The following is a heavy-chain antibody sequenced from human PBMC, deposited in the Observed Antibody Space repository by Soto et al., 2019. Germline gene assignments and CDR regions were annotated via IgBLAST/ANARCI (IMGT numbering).Heavy chain of an antibody. Sequence: GGSLRLSCAASGFTFSSYAMSWVRQAPGKGLEWVSAISGSGGSTYYADSVKGRFTISRDNSKNTLYLQMNSLRAEDTAVYYCAKERSRSLWSGSPYYYGMDVWGQGTTVTVSS. J-gene: IGHJ6*02. CDR1: GFTFSSYA. D-gene: IGHD3-3*01. CDR2: ISGSGGST. V-gene: IGHV3-23*01. CDR3: AKERSRSLWSGSPYYYGMDV.